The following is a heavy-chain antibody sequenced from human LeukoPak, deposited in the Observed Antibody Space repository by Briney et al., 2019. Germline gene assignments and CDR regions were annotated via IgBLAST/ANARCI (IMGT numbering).Heavy chain of an antibody. CDR3: ARGLGYYYYYMDV. CDR1: GGSLSSGSYY. CDR2: IYTSGST. J-gene: IGHJ6*03. Sequence: SETLSLTCTVSGGSLSSGSYYWSWIRQPAGKGLEWIGRIYTSGSTNYNPSLKSRVTISVDTSKNQFSLKLSSVTAADTAVYYCARGLGYYYYYMDVWGKGTTVTVSS. V-gene: IGHV4-61*02.